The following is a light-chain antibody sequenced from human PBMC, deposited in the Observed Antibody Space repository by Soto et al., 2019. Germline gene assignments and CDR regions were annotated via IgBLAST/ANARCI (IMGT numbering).Light chain of an antibody. Sequence: QSALTQPASVSGSPGQSITISCTGTSSDVGSYNLVSWYQQQPGKAPKLMLYEGSKRPSGVSNRFSGSKSGNTASLTISGLQPEDESDYYCCSYAGAYTWVFGGGTKLTVL. CDR1: SSDVGSYNL. V-gene: IGLV2-23*01. J-gene: IGLJ3*02. CDR2: EGS. CDR3: CSYAGAYTWV.